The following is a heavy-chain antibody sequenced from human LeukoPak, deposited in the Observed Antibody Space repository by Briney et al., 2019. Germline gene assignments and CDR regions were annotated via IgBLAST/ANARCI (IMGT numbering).Heavy chain of an antibody. CDR1: GYTFTSYA. Sequence: ASVKVSCKASGYTFTSYAVNWVRQAPGQGLEWMGWMNSDSGDITYAQKFQGRLTLTRNTSVDTAYMELSGLTSGDTAFYYCARARAVAGNRAYDWFDPWGHGTLVTVSS. D-gene: IGHD6-19*01. CDR3: ARARAVAGNRAYDWFDP. J-gene: IGHJ5*02. CDR2: MNSDSGDI. V-gene: IGHV1-8*01.